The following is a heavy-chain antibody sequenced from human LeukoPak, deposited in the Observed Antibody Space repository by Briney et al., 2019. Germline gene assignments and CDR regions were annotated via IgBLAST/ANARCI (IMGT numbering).Heavy chain of an antibody. CDR1: GGSISSSNW. V-gene: IGHV4-4*02. CDR2: IYHSGST. J-gene: IGHJ4*02. Sequence: SGTLSLTCAVSGGSISSSNWWSWVRQPPGKGLEWIGEIYHSGSTNYNPSLKSRVTISVDTSKNQFSLKLSSVTAADTAVYYCARGPRIAVAGRGYYFDYWGQGTLVTVSS. CDR3: ARGPRIAVAGRGYYFDY. D-gene: IGHD6-19*01.